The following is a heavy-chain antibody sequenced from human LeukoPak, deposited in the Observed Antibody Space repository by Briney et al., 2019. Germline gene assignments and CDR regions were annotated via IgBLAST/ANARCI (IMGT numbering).Heavy chain of an antibody. D-gene: IGHD1-1*01. Sequence: GGSLRLSCAASEITVSRTHMTWVRQAPGKGLEWVAAFYSGEPGNTYYADSVKGRFTISRDNSKNTLYLQMNSLRAEDTAVYYCAKAITTGYYFDYWGQGTLVTVSS. CDR2: FYSGEPGNT. V-gene: IGHV3-53*01. J-gene: IGHJ4*02. CDR1: EITVSRTH. CDR3: AKAITTGYYFDY.